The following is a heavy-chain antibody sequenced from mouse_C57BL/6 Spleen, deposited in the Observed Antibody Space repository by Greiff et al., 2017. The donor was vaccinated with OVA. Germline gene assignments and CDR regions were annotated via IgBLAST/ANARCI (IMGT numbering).Heavy chain of an antibody. D-gene: IGHD2-4*01. Sequence: EVQLQQSGPELVKPGASVKISCKASGYTFTDYYMNWVKQSHGKSLEWIGDINPNNGGTSYNQKFKGKATLTVDKSSSTAYMELRSLTSEDSAVYYCARLLYYDYDGGFAYGGQGTLVTVSA. CDR3: ARLLYYDYDGGFAY. CDR2: INPNNGGT. J-gene: IGHJ3*01. CDR1: GYTFTDYY. V-gene: IGHV1-26*01.